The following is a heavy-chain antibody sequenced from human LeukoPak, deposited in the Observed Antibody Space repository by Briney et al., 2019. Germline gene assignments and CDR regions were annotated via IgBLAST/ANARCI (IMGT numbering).Heavy chain of an antibody. CDR2: IYYSGST. CDR1: GGSISSSSYY. V-gene: IGHV4-39*01. Sequence: SETLSLTCTVSGGSISSSSYYWGWIRQPPGKGLEWIGNIYYSGSTFYNPSLKSRLIISVDTSKNQFSLKLSSVTAADTAVYYCARQSGSYWYWGQGTLVTVSS. J-gene: IGHJ4*02. D-gene: IGHD1-26*01. CDR3: ARQSGSYWY.